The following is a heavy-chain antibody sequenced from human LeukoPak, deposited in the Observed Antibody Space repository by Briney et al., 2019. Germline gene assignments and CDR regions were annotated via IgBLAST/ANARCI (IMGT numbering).Heavy chain of an antibody. CDR1: GGSISTYY. J-gene: IGHJ5*02. D-gene: IGHD6-19*01. CDR3: ARGPRIAVAGRRSWFDP. Sequence: SETLSLTCSVSGGSISTYYWSWIRQPAGKGLEWIGRVYRSGNTNYNPSLKSRVTISVDTSKNQFSLKLSSVTAADTAVYYCARGPRIAVAGRRSWFDPWGQGTLVTVSP. CDR2: VYRSGNT. V-gene: IGHV4-4*07.